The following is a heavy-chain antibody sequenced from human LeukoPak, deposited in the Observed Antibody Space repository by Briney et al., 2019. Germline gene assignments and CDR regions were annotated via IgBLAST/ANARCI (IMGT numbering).Heavy chain of an antibody. D-gene: IGHD2-15*01. V-gene: IGHV3-23*01. J-gene: IGHJ4*02. Sequence: GGSLRLSCAASGFTFSSYAMSWVRQAPGKGLEWVSAISGSGGSTYYADSVKGRFTISRDNSKNTLYLQMNSLRAEDTAVYYCEKDIVVVVAAPHYFDYWGQGTLVTVSS. CDR2: ISGSGGST. CDR1: GFTFSSYA. CDR3: EKDIVVVVAAPHYFDY.